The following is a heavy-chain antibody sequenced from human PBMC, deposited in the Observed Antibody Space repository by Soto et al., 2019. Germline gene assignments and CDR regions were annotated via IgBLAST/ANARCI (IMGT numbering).Heavy chain of an antibody. Sequence: ASAPAPCKASGYTFTSYAIHWVRGAPGQRLEWMGWINAGNGNTQYSQKFQGRVTITRDPSASPAYMDLSSLRSEDTAVSYCASDRRYYYYYTDVWGKGTTVTVSS. V-gene: IGHV1-3*01. CDR1: GYTFTSYA. CDR2: INAGNGNT. J-gene: IGHJ6*03. CDR3: ASDRRYYYYYTDV.